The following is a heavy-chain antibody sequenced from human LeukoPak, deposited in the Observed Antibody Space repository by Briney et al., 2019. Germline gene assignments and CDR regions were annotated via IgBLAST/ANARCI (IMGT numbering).Heavy chain of an antibody. D-gene: IGHD3-22*01. V-gene: IGHV4-31*03. CDR3: ARGDHSSGYYWFDP. CDR2: IYYSGST. CDR1: GGSISSGGYY. Sequence: SETLSLTCTVSGGSISSGGYYWSWIRQHPGKGLEWIGYIYYSGSTYYNPSLKSRVTISVDTSKNQFSLKLSSVTAADTAVYYCARGDHSSGYYWFDPWGQGTLVTVSS. J-gene: IGHJ5*02.